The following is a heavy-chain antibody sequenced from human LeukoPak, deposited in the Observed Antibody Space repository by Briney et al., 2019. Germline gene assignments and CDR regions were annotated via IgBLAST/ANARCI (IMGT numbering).Heavy chain of an antibody. CDR2: IYSGGST. CDR1: GFTVSSNY. V-gene: IGHV3-53*01. CDR3: ARRGDGYNLYYFDY. D-gene: IGHD5-24*01. Sequence: GGSLRLSCAASGFTVSSNYMSWVRQAPGKGLEWVSVIYSGGSTYYADSVKGRFTISRDNSKNTLYLQMNSLRAEGTAVYYCARRGDGYNLYYFDYWGQGTLVTVSS. J-gene: IGHJ4*02.